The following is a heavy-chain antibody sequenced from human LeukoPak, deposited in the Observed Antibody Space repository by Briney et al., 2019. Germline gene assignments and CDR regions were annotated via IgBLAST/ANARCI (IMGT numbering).Heavy chain of an antibody. D-gene: IGHD2-15*01. CDR3: ARVGGIGPTLNWFDP. CDR1: GGSISSGGYY. J-gene: IGHJ5*02. CDR2: IYYSGST. Sequence: SQTLSLTCTVSGGSISSGGYYWSWISQHPGKGLDWIGYIYYSGSTYYNPSLKSRVTISVDTSKNQFSLKLSSVTAADTAVYYCARVGGIGPTLNWFDPWGQGTLVTVSS. V-gene: IGHV4-31*03.